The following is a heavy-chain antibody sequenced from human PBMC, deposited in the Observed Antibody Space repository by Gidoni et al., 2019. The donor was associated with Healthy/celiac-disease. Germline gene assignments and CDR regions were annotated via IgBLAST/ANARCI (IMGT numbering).Heavy chain of an antibody. J-gene: IGHJ4*02. CDR3: ARHNDYGDYEGGFYFDY. Sequence: QLQLQESGPGLVTPSETLSLTCTVSGASISSSSYYWCWIRQPPGKGVEWIGSIYYSGSTSYNPSLKSRVTISVDTSKNQFSLRLSSVSSVTAADTAVYYCARHNDYGDYEGGFYFDYWGQGTLVTVSS. CDR2: IYYSGST. CDR1: GASISSSSYY. V-gene: IGHV4-39*01. D-gene: IGHD4-17*01.